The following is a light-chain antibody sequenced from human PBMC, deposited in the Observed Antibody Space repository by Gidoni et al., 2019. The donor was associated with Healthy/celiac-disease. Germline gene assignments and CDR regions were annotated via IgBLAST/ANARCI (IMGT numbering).Light chain of an antibody. J-gene: IGKJ2*01. CDR2: TLS. CDR3: MQRIEFPYT. V-gene: IGKV2-40*01. Sequence: DIVITQTLLSLPVTPGEPASISCRSSQSLLDSDDGNTYFDWYLQKPGQSPQLLISTLSYRASGVPDRFSGSGSGTDFTLKISRVEAEDVGVYYCMQRIEFPYTFGQGTKLEIK. CDR1: QSLLDSDDGNTY.